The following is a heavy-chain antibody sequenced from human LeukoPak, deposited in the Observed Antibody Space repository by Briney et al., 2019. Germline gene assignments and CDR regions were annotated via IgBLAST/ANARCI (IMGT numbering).Heavy chain of an antibody. D-gene: IGHD3-22*01. Sequence: GGSLTLSCAASGFTFSSYAMCWVRQAPGKGLEWVSTISDSGIYTSYADSVKGRFTISRDTSKNTMYLQMNSLRGEDTAVYYCAKRRNDYDTRGEDFDSWGQGTLVTVSS. J-gene: IGHJ4*02. CDR3: AKRRNDYDTRGEDFDS. CDR1: GFTFSSYA. CDR2: ISDSGIYT. V-gene: IGHV3-23*01.